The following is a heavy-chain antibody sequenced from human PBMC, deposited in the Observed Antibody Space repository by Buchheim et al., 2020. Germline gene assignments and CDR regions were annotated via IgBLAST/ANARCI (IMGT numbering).Heavy chain of an antibody. CDR1: GGSISSGGYS. J-gene: IGHJ5*02. CDR3: ARGTISVGWFDP. D-gene: IGHD3-3*01. CDR2: IYYSWSP. V-gene: IGHV4-30-4*07. Sequence: QVQLQESGPGLVKPSQTLSLTCAVSGGSISSGGYSWSWIRQPPGKGLEWIGYIYYSWSPYYHPSLKSRVTISVDTSKHHLSLKLSSVTAADTAVYYCARGTISVGWFDPWGQGTL.